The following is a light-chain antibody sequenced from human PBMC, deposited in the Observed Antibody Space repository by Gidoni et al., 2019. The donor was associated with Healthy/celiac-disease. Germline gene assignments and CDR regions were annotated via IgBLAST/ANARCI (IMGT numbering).Light chain of an antibody. Sequence: DIQMTQSPSSLSASVGDRVTIPCRASQSISSYLNWYQQKPGKAPKLLIYAASRLLSGVPSRFSGSGSGPVFTLTISSLQPEDFATYYCQQSSSTPRPFGQGTKVEIQ. J-gene: IGKJ1*01. V-gene: IGKV1-39*01. CDR3: QQSSSTPRP. CDR1: QSISSY. CDR2: AAS.